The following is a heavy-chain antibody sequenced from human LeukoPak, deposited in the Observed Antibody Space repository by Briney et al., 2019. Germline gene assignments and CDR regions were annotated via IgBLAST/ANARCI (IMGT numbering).Heavy chain of an antibody. CDR1: GFTFSSYA. CDR3: ARTDPEGYCSSTSCPPDWFDP. CDR2: ISGSGGST. Sequence: GGSLRLSCAASGFTFSSYAMSWVRQAPGKGLEWVSAISGSGGSTYYADSVKGRFTISRDNSKNTLYLQMNSLRAEDTAVYYCARTDPEGYCSSTSCPPDWFDPWGQGTPVTVSS. V-gene: IGHV3-23*01. D-gene: IGHD2-2*01. J-gene: IGHJ5*02.